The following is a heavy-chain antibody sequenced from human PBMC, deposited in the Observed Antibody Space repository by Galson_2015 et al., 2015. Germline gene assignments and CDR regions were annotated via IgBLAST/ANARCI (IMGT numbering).Heavy chain of an antibody. J-gene: IGHJ4*02. Sequence: SLRLSCAASGFTFSTYAMGWVRQAPGKGLEWVSAISESGAYTYYADSVKGRFTISRDNSKNTLYLQVNSLRAEDTAVYWCSVAGRTWDLDDWGQGTLVTVSS. CDR1: GFTFSTYA. CDR2: ISESGAYT. V-gene: IGHV3-23*01. CDR3: SVAGRTWDLDD. D-gene: IGHD6-19*01.